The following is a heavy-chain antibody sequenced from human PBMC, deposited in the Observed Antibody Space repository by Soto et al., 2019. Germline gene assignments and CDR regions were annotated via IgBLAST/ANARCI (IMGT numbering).Heavy chain of an antibody. V-gene: IGHV4-39*01. D-gene: IGHD5-12*01. J-gene: IGHJ5*02. CDR2: IFYGRST. CDR1: GGSISGRLYF. CDR3: ARLGGYSGYDPFDP. Sequence: SETQSLPSTVSGGSISGRLYFWGWIRQPPGKGLEWIGSIFYGRSTYYNPSLKSRVTISVDTSKNQFSLKLSSVTAADTAVYYCARLGGYSGYDPFDPWGQGTLVTVSS.